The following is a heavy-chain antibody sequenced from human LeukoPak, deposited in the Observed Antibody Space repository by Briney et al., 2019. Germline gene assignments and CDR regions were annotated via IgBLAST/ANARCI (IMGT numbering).Heavy chain of an antibody. CDR2: INHSGST. V-gene: IGHV4-34*01. J-gene: IGHJ4*02. CDR3: ARTSDVDFWSGYYQYYFDY. D-gene: IGHD3-3*01. Sequence: SETLSLTCAVYGVSFSGYYWSWIRQPPGKGLEWIGEINHSGSTNYNPSLKSRVTISVDTSKNQFSLKLSSVTAADTAVYYCARTSDVDFWSGYYQYYFDYWGQGTLVTVSS. CDR1: GVSFSGYY.